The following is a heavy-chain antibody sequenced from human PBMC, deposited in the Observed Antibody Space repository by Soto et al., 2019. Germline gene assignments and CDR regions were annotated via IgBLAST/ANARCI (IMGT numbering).Heavy chain of an antibody. CDR3: ARGGGGGGRH. J-gene: IGHJ1*01. CDR2: IYHSEST. Sequence: QLQLQESGPGLVKPSETLSLTCTVSGGSISSRNFYWGWIRQPPGKGLEWIGSIYHSESTYYNPFPKSRVTLAVDSAKNHFSLRLSSPAGSETGVYFRARGGGGGGRHWGQGNPVTVS. V-gene: IGHV4-39*02. CDR1: GGSISSRNFY. D-gene: IGHD3-16*01.